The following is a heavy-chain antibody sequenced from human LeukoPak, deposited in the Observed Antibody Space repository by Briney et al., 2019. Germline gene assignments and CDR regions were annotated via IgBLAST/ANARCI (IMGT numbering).Heavy chain of an antibody. J-gene: IGHJ6*02. D-gene: IGHD5-12*01. Sequence: ASVKVSCKASGYTFTSYGISWVRQAPGQGLEWMGWISAYNGNTNYAQKLQGRVTMTTDTSTSTAYMEPRSLRSDDTAVYYCARWPPRGRYSGIPVWGQGTTVTVSS. CDR2: ISAYNGNT. V-gene: IGHV1-18*01. CDR1: GYTFTSYG. CDR3: ARWPPRGRYSGIPV.